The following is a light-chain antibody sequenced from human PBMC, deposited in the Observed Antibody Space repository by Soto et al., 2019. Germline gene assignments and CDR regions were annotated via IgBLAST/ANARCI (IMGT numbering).Light chain of an antibody. CDR1: SRDVGGHNY. Sequence: QSALTQPASVCGSHGQTITISCTGTSRDVGGHNYVSWYQHHPSEVPKLMIFEVTKRPSGVSNRFSGSKSGNTASLTISRRQAEDEADDFCNSYTTGSTYVFGSGAKLTVL. CDR2: EVT. V-gene: IGLV2-14*01. J-gene: IGLJ1*01. CDR3: NSYTTGSTYV.